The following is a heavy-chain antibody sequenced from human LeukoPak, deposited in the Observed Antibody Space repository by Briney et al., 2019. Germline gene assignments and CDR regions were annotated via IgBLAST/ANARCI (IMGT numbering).Heavy chain of an antibody. CDR3: SRAAGYDFILEY. Sequence: NPGQSLRLSCTASGFTFGDYGMSWFRRAPGKGLEWVGFIRSEAYDTTPQYGASVKGRFTISKDDSRRIAFLQMSGLKTEDTAVYYCSRAAGYDFILEYWGQGTLVTVSS. CDR2: IRSEAYDTTP. V-gene: IGHV3-49*05. D-gene: IGHD5-12*01. J-gene: IGHJ4*02. CDR1: GFTFGDYG.